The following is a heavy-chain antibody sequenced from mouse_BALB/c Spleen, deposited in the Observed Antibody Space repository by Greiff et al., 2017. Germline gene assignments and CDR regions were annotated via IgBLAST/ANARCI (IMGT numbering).Heavy chain of an antibody. CDR3: ARGGYGKGYAMDY. D-gene: IGHD2-10*02. J-gene: IGHJ4*01. V-gene: IGHV3-8*02. CDR2: ISYSGST. Sequence: EVMLVESGPSLVKPSQTLSLPCSVPGDSITSGYWNWIRKFPGNNLEYMGYISYSGSTYYNPSLKSRISITRDTSKNQYYLQLNSVTTEDTATYYCARGGYGKGYAMDYWGQGTSVTVSS. CDR1: GDSITSGY.